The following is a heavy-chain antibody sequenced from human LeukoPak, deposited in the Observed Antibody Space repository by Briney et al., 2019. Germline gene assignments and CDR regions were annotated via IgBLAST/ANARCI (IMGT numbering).Heavy chain of an antibody. CDR3: ARGESGWYTYYFDY. CDR2: IYYSGST. D-gene: IGHD6-19*01. CDR1: GGSISGGDYY. J-gene: IGHJ4*02. Sequence: PSQTLSLTCTVSGGSISGGDYYWSWIRQPPGKGLEWIGYIYYSGSTYYNPSLKSRVTISVDTSKNQFSLKLSSVTAADTAVYYCARGESGWYTYYFDYWGQGTLVTVSS. V-gene: IGHV4-30-4*08.